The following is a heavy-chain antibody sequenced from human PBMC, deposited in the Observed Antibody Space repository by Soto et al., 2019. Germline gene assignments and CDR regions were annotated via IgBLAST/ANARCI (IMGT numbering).Heavy chain of an antibody. D-gene: IGHD3-10*01. J-gene: IGHJ6*02. CDR3: ASNVWFGDLEGGMDV. CDR2: IYYSGST. CDR1: GGSISSSSYY. Sequence: PSETLSLTCTVSGGSISSSSYYWGWIRQPPGKGLEWIGRIYYSGSTYYNPSLKSRVTISVDTSKNQFSLKLSSVTAADTAVYYCASNVWFGDLEGGMDVWGQGTTVTVSS. V-gene: IGHV4-39*01.